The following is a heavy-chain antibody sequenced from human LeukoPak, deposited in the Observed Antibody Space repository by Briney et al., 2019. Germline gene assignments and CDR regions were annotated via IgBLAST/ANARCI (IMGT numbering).Heavy chain of an antibody. D-gene: IGHD5-18*01. CDR3: ARDGHTAMVMFGY. Sequence: ASVKVSCKASGYTFTGYYMHWVRQAPGQGLEWMGWINPNSGGTNYAQKFQGRVTMTRDTSISTAYMELSRLRSDDTAVYYCARDGHTAMVMFGYWGQGTLVTVSS. CDR2: INPNSGGT. CDR1: GYTFTGYY. J-gene: IGHJ4*02. V-gene: IGHV1-2*02.